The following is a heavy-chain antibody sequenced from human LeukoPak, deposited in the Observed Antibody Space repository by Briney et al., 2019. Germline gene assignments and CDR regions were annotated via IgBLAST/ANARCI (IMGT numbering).Heavy chain of an antibody. D-gene: IGHD6-25*01. Sequence: PSETLSLTCTVSGGSISSSSLYWGWIRQPPGKWLEWIGSIYYSGSTYFNPSLKSRLTISIDTSKNQFSLKLSSVTAADTAVYYCARHWQSAPFDYWGQGILVTVSS. J-gene: IGHJ4*02. V-gene: IGHV4-39*01. CDR3: ARHWQSAPFDY. CDR1: GGSISSSSLY. CDR2: IYYSGST.